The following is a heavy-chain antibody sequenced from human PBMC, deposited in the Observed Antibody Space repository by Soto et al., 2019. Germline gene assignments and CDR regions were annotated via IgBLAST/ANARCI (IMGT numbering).Heavy chain of an antibody. CDR2: ISAYNGNT. D-gene: IGHD5-12*01. CDR3: ARDSAEANIGATAEAFDI. J-gene: IGHJ3*02. Sequence: QVQLVQSGAEVKKPGASVKVSCKASGYTFTSYGISWVRQAPGQGLEWMGWISAYNGNTNYAQKLQGRGTMTPDTSTSTAYMEPRSLKSDDTAVYYCARDSAEANIGATAEAFDIWGQGTMVTVSS. CDR1: GYTFTSYG. V-gene: IGHV1-18*01.